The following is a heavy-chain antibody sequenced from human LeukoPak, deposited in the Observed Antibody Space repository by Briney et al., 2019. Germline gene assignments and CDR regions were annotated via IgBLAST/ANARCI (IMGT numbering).Heavy chain of an antibody. CDR2: ISGYKGNI. CDR3: VRDCSGGSCYDGVDY. CDR1: GYTFTRYG. D-gene: IGHD2-15*01. Sequence: ASVKVSCKASGYTFTRYGISWVRQAPGQGLEWMGWISGYKGNIKYAQKFQGRVTMTTDTSTTTAYMELRSLGTDDTAVYYCVRDCSGGSCYDGVDYWGQGTLVTVSS. J-gene: IGHJ4*02. V-gene: IGHV1-18*01.